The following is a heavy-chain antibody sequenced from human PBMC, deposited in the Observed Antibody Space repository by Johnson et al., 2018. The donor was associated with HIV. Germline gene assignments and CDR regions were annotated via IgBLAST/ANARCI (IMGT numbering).Heavy chain of an antibody. J-gene: IGHJ3*02. CDR3: ASPRAVAGGGAFDS. D-gene: IGHD6-19*01. CDR1: GFAVSGYY. CDR2: LFSGDTT. Sequence: VHLVESGGGLVRPGGSLRLSCVASGFAVSGYYMSWVRQAPGKGLEWVSVLFSGDTTYYADSVNGRFTISRDNSKNTLYLQMNSLRAEDTAVYYCASPRAVAGGGAFDSWGQGTMVTVSS. V-gene: IGHV3-66*01.